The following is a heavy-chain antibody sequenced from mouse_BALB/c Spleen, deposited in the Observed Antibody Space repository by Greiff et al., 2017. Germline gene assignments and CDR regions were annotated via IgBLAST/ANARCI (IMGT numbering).Heavy chain of an antibody. Sequence: EVKLVESGGDLVKPGGSLKLSCAASGFTFSSYGMSWVRQTPDKRLEWVATISSGGSYTYYPDSVKGRFTISRDNAKNTLYLQMSSLKSEDTAMYYCARPYYDYGGNAMDYWGQGTSVTVSS. CDR2: ISSGGSYT. J-gene: IGHJ4*01. V-gene: IGHV5-6*01. CDR1: GFTFSSYG. D-gene: IGHD2-4*01. CDR3: ARPYYDYGGNAMDY.